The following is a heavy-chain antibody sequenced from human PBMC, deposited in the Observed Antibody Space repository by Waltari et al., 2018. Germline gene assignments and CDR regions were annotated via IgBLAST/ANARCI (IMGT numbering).Heavy chain of an antibody. CDR2: IVVGSGNT. CDR1: GFTFTSPA. V-gene: IGHV1-58*02. J-gene: IGHJ4*02. D-gene: IGHD2-2*01. Sequence: QMQLVQSGPEVKKPGTSVTVSCKASGFTFTSPAMQWGRQARGQRLEWIGWIVVGSGNTNYAQKFQERVTITRDMSTSTAYMELSSLRSEDTAVYYCAAVVPAAKLADYWGQGTLVTVSS. CDR3: AAVVPAAKLADY.